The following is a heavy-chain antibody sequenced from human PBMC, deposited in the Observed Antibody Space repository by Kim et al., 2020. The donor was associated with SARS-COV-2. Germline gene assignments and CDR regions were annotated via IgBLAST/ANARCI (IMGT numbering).Heavy chain of an antibody. V-gene: IGHV3-33*01. Sequence: GGSLRLSCAASGFTFTNYGIHWVRQAPGKGLERVAVIWYNGNFEYYADSVRGRFPIARDNSKKTVFLQMDSLRAEDTAVYYCARKSSWSFDYWGQGTLVTGS. J-gene: IGHJ4*02. D-gene: IGHD2-2*01. CDR1: GFTFTNYG. CDR2: IWYNGNFE. CDR3: ARKSSWSFDY.